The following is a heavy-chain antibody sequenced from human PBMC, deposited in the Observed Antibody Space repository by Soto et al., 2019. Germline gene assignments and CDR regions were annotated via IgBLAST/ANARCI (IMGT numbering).Heavy chain of an antibody. D-gene: IGHD6-19*01. V-gene: IGHV3-11*06. CDR3: ARDYSRAWYGWFDP. Sequence: KPGGSLRLSCAASGFSFSDYYMIWIRQAPGKGLEWVSYISSSSSYTDYADSVKGRFTISRDNAKKSLYLQMNSLRAEDTAVYYCARDYSRAWYGWFDPWGQGTLVTVSS. J-gene: IGHJ5*02. CDR1: GFSFSDYY. CDR2: ISSSSSYT.